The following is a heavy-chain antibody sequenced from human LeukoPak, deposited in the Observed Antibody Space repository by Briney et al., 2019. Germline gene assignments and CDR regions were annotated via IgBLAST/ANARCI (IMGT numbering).Heavy chain of an antibody. D-gene: IGHD3-10*01. J-gene: IGHJ5*02. V-gene: IGHV3-48*01. Sequence: GGSLRLSCAASGFTFSTYSMNWVRQAPGKGLEWVSYIRSSSNTIYYADSVKGRFTISRDNSKNTLYLQMNSLRAEDTAVYYCASGAYGSGSYGDNWFDPWGQGTLVTVSS. CDR1: GFTFSTYS. CDR2: IRSSSNTI. CDR3: ASGAYGSGSYGDNWFDP.